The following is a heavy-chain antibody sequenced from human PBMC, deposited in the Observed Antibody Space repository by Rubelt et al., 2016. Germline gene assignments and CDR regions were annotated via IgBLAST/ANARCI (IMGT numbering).Heavy chain of an antibody. Sequence: QVQLVESGGGVVQPGGSLRLSCAASGFTFSSYGMSWVRQAPGKGLEWVTFIRFDGSNPYHADSVKGRFTISRDNSSNTLYMQMTSLRDDDTALYYCAKGLGSGWGLDYWGQGTLVTVSS. CDR3: AKGLGSGWGLDY. D-gene: IGHD6-19*01. V-gene: IGHV3-30*02. J-gene: IGHJ4*02. CDR2: IRFDGSNP. CDR1: GFTFSSYG.